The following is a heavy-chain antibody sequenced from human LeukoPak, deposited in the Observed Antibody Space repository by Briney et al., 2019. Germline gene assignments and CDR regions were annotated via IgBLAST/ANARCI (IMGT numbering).Heavy chain of an antibody. V-gene: IGHV3-43D*03. CDR2: ISWDGGST. D-gene: IGHD2-21*02. Sequence: GGSLRLSCAASGFTFDDYAMHWVRQAPGKGLEWVSLISWDGGSTYYADSVKGRFTISRDNSKNSLYLQMNSLRAEDTAMYYCARVPLTAMGDYFDYWGQGTLVTVSS. J-gene: IGHJ4*02. CDR1: GFTFDDYA. CDR3: ARVPLTAMGDYFDY.